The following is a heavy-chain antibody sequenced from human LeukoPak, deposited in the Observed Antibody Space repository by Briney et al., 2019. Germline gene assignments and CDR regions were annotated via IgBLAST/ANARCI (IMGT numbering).Heavy chain of an antibody. D-gene: IGHD2-2*01. CDR1: GFPFSSYS. Sequence: GGSLRLSCAASGFPFSSYSMNWVCQAPGKGLEWVSSISSSSSYIYYADSVKGRFTISRDNAKNSLYLQMNSLRAEDTAVYYCARDTSIVVVPAATFDWFDPWGQGTLVTASS. V-gene: IGHV3-21*01. CDR2: ISSSSSYI. J-gene: IGHJ5*02. CDR3: ARDTSIVVVPAATFDWFDP.